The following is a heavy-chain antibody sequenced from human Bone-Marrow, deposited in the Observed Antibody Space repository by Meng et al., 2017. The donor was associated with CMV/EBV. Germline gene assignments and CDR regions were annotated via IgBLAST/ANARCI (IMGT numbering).Heavy chain of an antibody. D-gene: IGHD1-26*01. CDR3: AKAGGSLGEVDY. CDR2: IRYDGSNK. V-gene: IGHV3-30*02. CDR1: GFTFSSYG. Sequence: GESLKISWAASGFTFSSYGMHWVRQAPGKGLEWVAFIRYDGSNKYYAESVKGRFTISRDNSKNTLYLQMNSLRAEDTAVYYCAKAGGSLGEVDYWGQGTRVTVSS. J-gene: IGHJ4*02.